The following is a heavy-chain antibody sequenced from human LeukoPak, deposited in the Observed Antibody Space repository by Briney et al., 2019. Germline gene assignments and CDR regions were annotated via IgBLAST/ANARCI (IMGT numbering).Heavy chain of an antibody. V-gene: IGHV3-23*01. D-gene: IGHD2-15*01. Sequence: GGSLRLSCAASGFTFSSYAMSWVRQAPGKGLEWASAISGSGSSTYYADSVRGRFTISRDNSKNTLYLQVNSLRAEDTAVYYCATRYQSLWYFDYWGQGTLVTVSS. CDR3: ATRYQSLWYFDY. CDR1: GFTFSSYA. J-gene: IGHJ4*02. CDR2: ISGSGSST.